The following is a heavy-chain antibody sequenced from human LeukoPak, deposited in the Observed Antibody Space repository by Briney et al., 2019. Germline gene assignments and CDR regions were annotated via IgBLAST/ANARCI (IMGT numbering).Heavy chain of an antibody. Sequence: GGSLRLSCAVSGFTVSGNYMSWVRQAPGKGLEWVSLIYSGGTTYYADSVKGRFTISRGNAKNSLYLQMNSLRAEDTAVYYCARDLKGQYQDAFDIWGQGTMVTVSS. D-gene: IGHD2-2*01. CDR2: IYSGGTT. CDR1: GFTVSGNY. J-gene: IGHJ3*02. V-gene: IGHV3-53*01. CDR3: ARDLKGQYQDAFDI.